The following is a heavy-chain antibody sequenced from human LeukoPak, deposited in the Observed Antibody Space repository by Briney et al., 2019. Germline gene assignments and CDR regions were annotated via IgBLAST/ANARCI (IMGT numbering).Heavy chain of an antibody. CDR3: ARQGEGGRFD. Sequence: SETLSLTCTVSGGSLSRYYWNWIRQPPGKGLEWIGYIYYSGPTNYNPSLKSRVTISVDTSKNQFSLKLNSVSATDTAVYYCARQGEGGRFDWGPGTLVTVSS. CDR2: IYYSGPT. CDR1: GGSLSRYY. J-gene: IGHJ4*02. V-gene: IGHV4-59*08. D-gene: IGHD3-16*01.